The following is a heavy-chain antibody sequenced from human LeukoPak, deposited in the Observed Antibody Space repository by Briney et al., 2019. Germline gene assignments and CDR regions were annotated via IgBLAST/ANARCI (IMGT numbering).Heavy chain of an antibody. CDR2: ISSSGSTI. CDR3: ARDRRLVRGALFDY. Sequence: GGSLRLSCAASGFTFSDYYMSWIRQAPGKGLEWVSYISSSGSTIYYADSVKGRFTVSRDNAKNSLDLQMNSLRAEDTAVYYCARDRRLVRGALFDYWGQGTLVTVSS. D-gene: IGHD3-10*01. J-gene: IGHJ4*02. V-gene: IGHV3-11*04. CDR1: GFTFSDYY.